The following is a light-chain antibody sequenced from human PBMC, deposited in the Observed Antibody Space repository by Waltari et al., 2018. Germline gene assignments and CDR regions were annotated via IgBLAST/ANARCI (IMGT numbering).Light chain of an antibody. V-gene: IGLV2-14*01. CDR1: SSDVGASNY. CDR3: SSYTSSSTLV. CDR2: DVS. Sequence: QSALTQPASVSGSPGQPITITCTGTSSDVGASNYDSWYHTHPCNAPKLMIYDVSNRPSGVSNRFSGSKSGNTASLTISGLQAEDEADYYCSSYTSSSTLVFGGGTKLTVL. J-gene: IGLJ3*02.